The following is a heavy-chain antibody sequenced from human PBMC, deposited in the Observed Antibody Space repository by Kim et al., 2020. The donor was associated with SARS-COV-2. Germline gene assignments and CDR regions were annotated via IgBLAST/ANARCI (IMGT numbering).Heavy chain of an antibody. Sequence: YAVSVKSRITVNPDTTKNQFSLQLNSVTPEDTAVYYCARDDIVVALLALDIWGQGTMVTVSS. CDR3: ARDDIVVALLALDI. J-gene: IGHJ3*02. V-gene: IGHV6-1*01. D-gene: IGHD2-2*01.